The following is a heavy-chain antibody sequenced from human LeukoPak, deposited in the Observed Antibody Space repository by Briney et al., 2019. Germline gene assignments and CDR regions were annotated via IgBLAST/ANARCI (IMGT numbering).Heavy chain of an antibody. CDR2: IYYSGST. D-gene: IGHD6-19*01. V-gene: IGHV4-39*01. J-gene: IGHJ4*02. CDR1: GGSISSSSYY. Sequence: SETLSLTCTVSGGSISSSSYYWGWIRQPPGKGLEWIGSIYYSGSTYYNPPLKSRVTISVDTSKNQFSLKLSSVTAADTAVYYCARRSGSGWFRYWGQGTLVTVSS. CDR3: ARRSGSGWFRY.